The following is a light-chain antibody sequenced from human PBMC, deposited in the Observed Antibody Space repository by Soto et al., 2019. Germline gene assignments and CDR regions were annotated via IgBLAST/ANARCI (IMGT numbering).Light chain of an antibody. J-gene: IGKJ1*01. CDR3: QQYNSYSRT. V-gene: IGKV3-15*01. Sequence: EIVMTQSPATLSVSPGERATLSCRASQSVSSNLAWYQQKPGQAPRLLISGASTRATGIPARFSGSGSGTEFTLTISSLQSEDFAVYYCQQYNSYSRTFGQGTKVEIK. CDR1: QSVSSN. CDR2: GAS.